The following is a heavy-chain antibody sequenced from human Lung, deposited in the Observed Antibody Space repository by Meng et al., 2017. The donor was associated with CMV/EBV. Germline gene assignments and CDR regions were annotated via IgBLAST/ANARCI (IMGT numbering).Heavy chain of an antibody. D-gene: IGHD3-10*01. CDR3: LRRSGGSV. CDR2: IPHRGSS. V-gene: IGHV4-4*02. J-gene: IGHJ1*01. CDR1: GDSITNHNW. Sequence: QVQLRESAPALVKPSETLSLNCAVSGDSITNHNWWAWVRQPPGKGLEWIGEIPHRGSSAYNPSLKSRVSMSIDKSKNQFSLKLTSVTAADTAVYHCLRRSGGSVWGQGTLVTVSS.